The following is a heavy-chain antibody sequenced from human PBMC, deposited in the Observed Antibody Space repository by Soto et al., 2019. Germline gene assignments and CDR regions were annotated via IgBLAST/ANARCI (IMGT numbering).Heavy chain of an antibody. Sequence: QAPGKGLEWVSAISGSGGSTYYADSVKGRFTISRDNSKNTLYLQMNSLRAEDTAVYYCAKCPAAGSSGYYYFDYWGQGTLVTVSS. V-gene: IGHV3-23*01. D-gene: IGHD3-22*01. CDR2: ISGSGGST. CDR3: AKCPAAGSSGYYYFDY. J-gene: IGHJ4*02.